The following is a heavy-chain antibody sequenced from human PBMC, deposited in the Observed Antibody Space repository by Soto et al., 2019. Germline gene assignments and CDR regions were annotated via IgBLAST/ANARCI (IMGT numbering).Heavy chain of an antibody. CDR1: GYTFTGYY. CDR3: ARAGIPVAGASYHYGMDV. J-gene: IGHJ6*02. V-gene: IGHV1-2*02. CDR2: INPNSGGT. Sequence: ASVKVSCKASGYTFTGYYMHWVRQAPGQGLEWMGWINPNSGGTNYAQKFQGRVTMTRDTSISTAYMELSRLRSDDTAVYYCARAGIPVAGASYHYGMDVWGQGTTVTVSS. D-gene: IGHD6-19*01.